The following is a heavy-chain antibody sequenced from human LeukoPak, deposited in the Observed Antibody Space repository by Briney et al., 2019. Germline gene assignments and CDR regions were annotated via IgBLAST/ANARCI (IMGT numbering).Heavy chain of an antibody. CDR2: INWNGGST. CDR1: GFTSDDYG. Sequence: PGGSLRLSCAASGFTSDDYGMSWVRQAPGKGLEWVSGINWNGGSTGYADSVKGRFTISRDNAKNSLYLQMNSLRAEDTALYYCARLRDIVVVPAAIDYWGQGTLVTVSS. J-gene: IGHJ4*02. CDR3: ARLRDIVVVPAAIDY. V-gene: IGHV3-20*04. D-gene: IGHD2-2*02.